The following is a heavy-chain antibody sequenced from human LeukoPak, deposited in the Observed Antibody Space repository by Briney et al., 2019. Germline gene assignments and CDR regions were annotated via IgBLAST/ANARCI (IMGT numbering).Heavy chain of an antibody. CDR3: ARGLPSYDMGLDY. CDR1: GFTVSGNY. Sequence: PGGSLRLSCAVSGFTVSGNYMSWVRQAPGKGLEWVSLIYSGGTTYYADSVKGRFTISRDNAKNSLYLQMNSLRAEDTAVYYCARGLPSYDMGLDYWGQGTLVTVSS. D-gene: IGHD3-9*01. V-gene: IGHV3-53*01. CDR2: IYSGGTT. J-gene: IGHJ4*02.